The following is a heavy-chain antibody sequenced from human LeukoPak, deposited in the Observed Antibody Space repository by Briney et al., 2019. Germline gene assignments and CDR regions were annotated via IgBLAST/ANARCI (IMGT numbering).Heavy chain of an antibody. D-gene: IGHD2-2*01. Sequence: GRSLRLSCAASGFTFSSYAMSWVRQAPGKGLEWVSAISGSGGSTFYADSVKGRFTISRANSKNTLYLQMNSLRAEDTAVYYCAKEYCSSTSCPLSYFDYWGQGTLVTVSS. CDR1: GFTFSSYA. CDR3: AKEYCSSTSCPLSYFDY. V-gene: IGHV3-23*01. CDR2: ISGSGGST. J-gene: IGHJ4*02.